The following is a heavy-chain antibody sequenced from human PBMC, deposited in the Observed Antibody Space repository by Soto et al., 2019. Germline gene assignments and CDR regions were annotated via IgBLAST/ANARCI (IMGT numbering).Heavy chain of an antibody. CDR3: AKDIRSYYYDSSGAFDI. J-gene: IGHJ3*02. CDR1: EFTFDDYA. D-gene: IGHD3-22*01. CDR2: ISWNSGSI. Sequence: GGSLRLSCAASEFTFDDYAMHWVRQAPGKGLEWVSGISWNSGSIGYADSVKGRFTISRDNAKNSLYLQMNSLRAEDTALYYCAKDIRSYYYDSSGAFDIWGQGIIVTVSS. V-gene: IGHV3-9*01.